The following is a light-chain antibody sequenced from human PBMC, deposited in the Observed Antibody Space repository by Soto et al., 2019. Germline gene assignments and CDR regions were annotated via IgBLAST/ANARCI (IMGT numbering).Light chain of an antibody. CDR1: QSVGSY. V-gene: IGKV3-11*01. Sequence: EIVFIQSPATLSLSPVERSTLSCRASQSVGSYLAWYQHKPGQAPRLLISDASNRATGIPARFSGSGSETDFTLTISSLEPEDSAVYYCQQRSNWPSLTFGGGTKVDI. CDR3: QQRSNWPSLT. CDR2: DAS. J-gene: IGKJ4*01.